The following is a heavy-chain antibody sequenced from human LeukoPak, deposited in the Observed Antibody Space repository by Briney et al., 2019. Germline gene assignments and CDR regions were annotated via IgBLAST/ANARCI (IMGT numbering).Heavy chain of an antibody. D-gene: IGHD3-10*01. Sequence: SETLSLTCTVSGGSISSYYWSWIRQPPGKGLEWIGYIYYSGSTNYNPSLKSRVTISVDTSKNQFSLKLSSVTAADTAVYYCARVRYYYYYYMDVWGKGTMVTVSS. CDR1: GGSISSYY. J-gene: IGHJ6*03. CDR2: IYYSGST. CDR3: ARVRYYYYYYMDV. V-gene: IGHV4-59*08.